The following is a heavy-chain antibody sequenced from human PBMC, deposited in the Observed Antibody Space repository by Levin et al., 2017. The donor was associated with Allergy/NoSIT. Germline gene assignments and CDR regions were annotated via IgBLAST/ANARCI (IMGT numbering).Heavy chain of an antibody. CDR3: ASAPKCSGGSCYSSFLWYFDL. CDR1: VGTFSSYA. D-gene: IGHD2-15*01. J-gene: IGHJ2*01. CDR2: IIPIFGTA. V-gene: IGHV1-69*13. Sequence: SVKVSCKASVGTFSSYAISWVRQAPGQGLEWMGGIIPIFGTANYAQKLQGRVTLTADESTSTAYMELSSLRSEDTAVYYCASAPKCSGGSCYSSFLWYFDLWGRGTLVTVSS.